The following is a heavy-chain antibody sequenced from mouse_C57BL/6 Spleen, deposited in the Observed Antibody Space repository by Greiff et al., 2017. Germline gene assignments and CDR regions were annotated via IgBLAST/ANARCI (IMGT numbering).Heavy chain of an antibody. CDR3: ARDGNYRPAWFAY. J-gene: IGHJ3*01. Sequence: EVKLVESGGGLVKPGGSLKLSCAASGFTFSDYGMHWVRQAPEKGLEWVAYISSGSSTIYYADTVKGRFTISRDNAKNTLFLQITSLGCEETAMYYCARDGNYRPAWFAYWGQGTLVTVSA. CDR2: ISSGSSTI. CDR1: GFTFSDYG. V-gene: IGHV5-17*01. D-gene: IGHD2-1*01.